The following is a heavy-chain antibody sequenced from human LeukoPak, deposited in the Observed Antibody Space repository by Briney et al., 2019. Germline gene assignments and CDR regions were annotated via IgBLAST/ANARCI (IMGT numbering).Heavy chain of an antibody. V-gene: IGHV4-39*01. D-gene: IGHD3-10*01. CDR1: GGSISSSSYY. CDR3: ARLVYYGSGSYHFLFDY. CDR2: IYYSGST. Sequence: KPSETLSLTCTVSGGSISSSSYYWGWIRQPPGKGLEWVGSIYYSGSTYYNPSLKSRVTISVDTSKNQFSLKLSSVTAADTAVYYCARLVYYGSGSYHFLFDYWGQGTLVTVCS. J-gene: IGHJ4*02.